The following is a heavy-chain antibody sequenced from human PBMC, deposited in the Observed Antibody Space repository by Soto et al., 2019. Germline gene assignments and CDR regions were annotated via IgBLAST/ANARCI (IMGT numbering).Heavy chain of an antibody. V-gene: IGHV1-2*04. J-gene: IGHJ4*02. CDR2: INPNSGGT. CDR3: ARAPLFRADTVFDY. CDR1: GYTFTGYY. Sequence: ASVKVSCKASGYTFTGYYMHWVRQAPGQGLERMGWINPNSGGTNYAQKFQGWVTMTRDTSISTAYMELSRLRSDDTAVYYCARAPLFRADTVFDYWGQGALVTVSS. D-gene: IGHD4-17*01.